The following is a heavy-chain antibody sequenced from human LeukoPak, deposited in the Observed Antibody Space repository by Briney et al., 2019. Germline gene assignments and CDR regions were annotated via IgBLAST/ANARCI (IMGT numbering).Heavy chain of an antibody. CDR2: VNLNTDNP. D-gene: IGHD3-16*02. CDR1: GYSFTNYG. Sequence: VASETVSFTGAGYSFTNYGMNWDRQAPGQGLEWMGGVNLNTDNPMYAHGFTVRFVFTLYTSATTNHLHLNGLHAQATAVDCCLRACPRLGGLSVPGSWGQGTLVTVSS. J-gene: IGHJ5*02. V-gene: IGHV7-4-1*02. CDR3: LRACPRLGGLSVPGS.